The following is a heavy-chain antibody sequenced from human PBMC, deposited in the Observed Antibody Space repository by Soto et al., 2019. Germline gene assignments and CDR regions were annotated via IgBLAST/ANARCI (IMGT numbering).Heavy chain of an antibody. CDR2: IYYSGST. Sequence: PSETLSLTCTVSGDSISSSTYFWGWVRQPPGKGLEWIGSIYYSGSTYYNPSLKSRVTISVDTSKNHFSLTLSSVTAADTALYYCAGSPNQYFFDYWGQGTLVTVSS. CDR3: AGSPNQYFFDY. V-gene: IGHV4-39*02. J-gene: IGHJ4*02. D-gene: IGHD1-26*01. CDR1: GDSISSSTYF.